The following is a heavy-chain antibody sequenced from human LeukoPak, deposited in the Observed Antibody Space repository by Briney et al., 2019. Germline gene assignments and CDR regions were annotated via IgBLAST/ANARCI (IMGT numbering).Heavy chain of an antibody. D-gene: IGHD1-1*01. CDR1: GATFSSYA. CDR2: IITIFGTA. CDR3: ARSGSRYSYYYYYMDV. J-gene: IGHJ6*03. Sequence: SVKVSCKASGATFSSYAISWVRQAPGQGIEWMGGIITIFGTANYAQKFQGRVTITADESTSTAYMELSSLRSEDTAVYYCARSGSRYSYYYYYMDVWGKGTTVTVSS. V-gene: IGHV1-69*13.